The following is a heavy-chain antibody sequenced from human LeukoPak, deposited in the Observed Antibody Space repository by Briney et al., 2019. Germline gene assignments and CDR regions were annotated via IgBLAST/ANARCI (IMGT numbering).Heavy chain of an antibody. D-gene: IGHD4-23*01. CDR3: ATSSYGGNFGLFDY. CDR2: ISSSSSYI. CDR1: GFTFSSYS. Sequence: GGSLSLTCAASGFTFSSYSMNWVRQAPGKGLEWVSSISSSSSYIYYADSVKGRFTISRDNAKNSLYLQMNSLRAEDTAVYYCATSSYGGNFGLFDYWGQGSLVTVSS. V-gene: IGHV3-21*01. J-gene: IGHJ4*02.